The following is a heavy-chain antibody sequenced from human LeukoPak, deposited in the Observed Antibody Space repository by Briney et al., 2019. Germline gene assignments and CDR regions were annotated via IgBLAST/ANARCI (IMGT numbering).Heavy chain of an antibody. J-gene: IGHJ5*02. CDR2: IKQDGSEK. CDR3: ARDLAARPHWFDP. Sequence: GGSLRLSCAASGFTFSSYWMSWVRQAPGKGLEWVANIKQDGSEKYYVDSVTGRFTISRDNAKNSLYLQMNSLRAEDTAVYYCARDLAARPHWFDPWGQGTLVTVSS. V-gene: IGHV3-7*01. CDR1: GFTFSSYW. D-gene: IGHD6-6*01.